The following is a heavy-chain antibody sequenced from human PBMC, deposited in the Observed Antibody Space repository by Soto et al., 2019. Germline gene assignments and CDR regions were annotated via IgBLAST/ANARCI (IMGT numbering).Heavy chain of an antibody. CDR1: GGSFSGYY. Sequence: SETLSLTCAVYGGSFSGYYWSWIRQPPGKGLEWIGEINHSGSTNYNPSLKSRVTISVDTSKNQFSLKLSSVTAADTAVYYCARLTKICSGGSCYKFYYYYYMDVWGKGTTVTVS. CDR3: ARLTKICSGGSCYKFYYYYYMDV. CDR2: INHSGST. V-gene: IGHV4-34*01. D-gene: IGHD2-15*01. J-gene: IGHJ6*03.